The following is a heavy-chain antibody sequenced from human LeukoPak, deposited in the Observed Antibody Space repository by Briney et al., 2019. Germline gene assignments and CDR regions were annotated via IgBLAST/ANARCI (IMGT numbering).Heavy chain of an antibody. J-gene: IGHJ4*02. Sequence: ASVKVSCKASGYTFTSYGISWVRQAPGQGLEWMGWISAYNGNTNYAQKLQGRVTMTTDTSTSTAYMELRSLRSDDTAVDYGARDSMRYFDWFSPLDYWGQGPLVTVSS. V-gene: IGHV1-18*01. CDR1: GYTFTSYG. CDR3: ARDSMRYFDWFSPLDY. CDR2: ISAYNGNT. D-gene: IGHD3-9*01.